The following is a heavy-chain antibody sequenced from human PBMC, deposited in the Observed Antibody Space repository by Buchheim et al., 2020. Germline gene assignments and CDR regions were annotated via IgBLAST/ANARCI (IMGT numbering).Heavy chain of an antibody. CDR1: GFTFSNYA. CDR2: VSGNGGIT. V-gene: IGHV3-23*01. D-gene: IGHD6-25*01. CDR3: AKTAAGDSMDV. J-gene: IGHJ6*02. Sequence: EVQVLESGGGLVQPWGSLRLSCATSGFTFSNYAIHWVRQAPGRGLEWIAAVSGNGGITYYADSVKGRFTISRDNSKNTVFLQMNNLRAGDAAVYYCAKTAAGDSMDVWGQGTT.